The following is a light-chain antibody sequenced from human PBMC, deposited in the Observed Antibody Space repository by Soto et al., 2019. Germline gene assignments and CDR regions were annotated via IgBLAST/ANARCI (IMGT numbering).Light chain of an antibody. J-gene: IGKJ4*01. CDR1: QDIGNL. V-gene: IGKV1-12*01. CDR2: FGS. CDR3: QQADSFPLT. Sequence: DIQMTQSPSSVSASVGDRVTLTCRASQDIGNLLAWYQQKPGKAPKLLIYFGSNLQTGVPSRFSGSGSGTDFTLTISSLQPEDLATYYCQQADSFPLTFGRGTRVEIE.